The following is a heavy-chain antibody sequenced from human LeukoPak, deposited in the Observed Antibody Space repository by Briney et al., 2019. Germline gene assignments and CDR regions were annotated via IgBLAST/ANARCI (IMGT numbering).Heavy chain of an antibody. J-gene: IGHJ4*02. CDR3: ARGPKVVPGVIA. D-gene: IGHD3-10*01. CDR2: INHSGST. CDR1: GGSFSGYY. V-gene: IGHV4-34*01. Sequence: PSETLSLTCAVYGGSFSGYYCSWIRQPPGKGLEWIGEINHSGSTNYNPSLKSRVTISVETSRNQCSRKLSSVTAANTAVYYWARGPKVVPGVIAWGQGSPVTVSS.